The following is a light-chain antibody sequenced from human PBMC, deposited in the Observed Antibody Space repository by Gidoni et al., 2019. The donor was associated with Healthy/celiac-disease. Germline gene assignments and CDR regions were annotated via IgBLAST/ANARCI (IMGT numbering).Light chain of an antibody. CDR1: SSNIGAGYD. V-gene: IGLV1-40*01. CDR3: QSYDSSLSGSV. Sequence: QSVLTQPPSVSGAPGPRFPISCTGSSSNIGAGYDVHWYQQLPGTAPKLLIYGNSNRPSGVPDRFSGSKSGTSASLAITGLQAEDEADYYCQSYDSSLSGSVFGGGTQLTVL. CDR2: GNS. J-gene: IGLJ7*01.